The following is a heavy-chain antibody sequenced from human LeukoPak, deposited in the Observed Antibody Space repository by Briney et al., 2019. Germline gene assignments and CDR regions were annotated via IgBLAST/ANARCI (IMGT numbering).Heavy chain of an antibody. J-gene: IGHJ4*02. V-gene: IGHV4-61*01. CDR3: ARDGTVDGDFDY. Sequence: SETLSLTCTVSGGSVSSGNYYWSWIRQPPGKGLEWIGYIYYSGSTNYNPSLKSRVTISVDTSKNQFSLNLSSVTAADTAVYYCARDGTVDGDFDYWGQGTLVTVST. CDR1: GGSVSSGNYY. D-gene: IGHD6-19*01. CDR2: IYYSGST.